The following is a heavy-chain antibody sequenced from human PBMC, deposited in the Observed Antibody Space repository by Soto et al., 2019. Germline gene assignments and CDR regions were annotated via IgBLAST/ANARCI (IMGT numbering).Heavy chain of an antibody. D-gene: IGHD2-2*01. V-gene: IGHV3-64*01. CDR1: GFTFSSYA. CDR2: ISSNGGST. CDR3: ARDRYCSSTSCYEFDY. J-gene: IGHJ4*02. Sequence: GGSLSLSCAASGFTFSSYAMHWVRQAPGKGLEYVSAISSNGGSTYYANSVKGRFTISRDNSKNTLYLQMGSLRAEDMAVYYCARDRYCSSTSCYEFDYWGQGTLVTVSS.